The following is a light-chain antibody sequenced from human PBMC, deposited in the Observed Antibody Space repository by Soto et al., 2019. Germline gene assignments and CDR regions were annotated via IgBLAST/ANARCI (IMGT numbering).Light chain of an antibody. V-gene: IGKV1-27*01. CDR3: QEHYSGPPVA. CDR1: QGIDHS. Sequence: DIQMTQSPSSLSASVGDRVTITCRASQGIDHSLAWYPQKPGKVPNLLIYSASTLQSGVPSRFSGSGSGTDFTLTITGLQPEDVATYYCQEHYSGPPVAFGPGTKVDV. CDR2: SAS. J-gene: IGKJ3*01.